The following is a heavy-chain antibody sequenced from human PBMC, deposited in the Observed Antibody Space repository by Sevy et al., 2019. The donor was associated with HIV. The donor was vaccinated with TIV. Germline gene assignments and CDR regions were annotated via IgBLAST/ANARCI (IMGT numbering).Heavy chain of an antibody. CDR2: ISGTGNTI. CDR3: ARVPPYYDSIVSDF. D-gene: IGHD3-22*01. CDR1: GFTFSSHS. V-gene: IGHV3-48*02. Sequence: GGSLRLSCAASGFTFSSHSMNWVRQTPGKGLEWISYISGTGNTIYYADSVKGRFTISRDNAKNSLYLQLKSLRDEDTAIYYCARVPPYYDSIVSDFWGQGSLVTVSS. J-gene: IGHJ4*02.